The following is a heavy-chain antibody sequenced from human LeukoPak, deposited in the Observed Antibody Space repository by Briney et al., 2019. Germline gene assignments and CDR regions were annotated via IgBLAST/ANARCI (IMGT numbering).Heavy chain of an antibody. Sequence: ASVKVSCKASGGTFSSYAISWVRQAPGQGLEWMGGIIPIFGTANYAQKFQGRVTITTDESTSTAYMELSSLRSEDTAVYYCARDLGHCRNIICSSSAYWGQGTLVTVSS. J-gene: IGHJ4*02. V-gene: IGHV1-69*05. CDR3: ARDLGHCRNIICSSSAY. CDR2: IIPIFGTA. CDR1: GGTFSSYA. D-gene: IGHD2-2*01.